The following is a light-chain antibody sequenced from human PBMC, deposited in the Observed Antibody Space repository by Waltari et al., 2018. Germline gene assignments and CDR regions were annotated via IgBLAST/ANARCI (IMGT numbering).Light chain of an antibody. Sequence: QSALTPPASVPGSPGQQLTILCTGATSAAGGYNSVSWYQQRPGKAPKLLIFDVSNRPSGVSNRFSSSKSGNTASLTISGLQAEDEAAYYCGSYTGSTTWVFGGGTKLTVL. CDR3: GSYTGSTTWV. CDR2: DVS. J-gene: IGLJ3*02. CDR1: TSAAGGYNS. V-gene: IGLV2-14*01.